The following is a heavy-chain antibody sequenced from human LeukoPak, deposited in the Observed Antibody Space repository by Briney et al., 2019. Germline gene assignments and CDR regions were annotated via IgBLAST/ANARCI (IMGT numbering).Heavy chain of an antibody. J-gene: IGHJ4*02. CDR3: ARGSLYSSGWYHY. D-gene: IGHD6-19*01. V-gene: IGHV4-34*01. Sequence: PSETLSLTCAVYGGSFSGYYWSWIRQPPGKGLEWIGEINHSGSTNYNPSLKSRVTISVDTSKNQFSLKLSSVTAADTAVYYCARGSLYSSGWYHYWGRGTLVTVSS. CDR1: GGSFSGYY. CDR2: INHSGST.